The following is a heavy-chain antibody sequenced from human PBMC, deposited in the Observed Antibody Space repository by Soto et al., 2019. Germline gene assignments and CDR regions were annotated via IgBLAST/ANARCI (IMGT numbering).Heavy chain of an antibody. V-gene: IGHV1-46*01. J-gene: IGHJ6*03. CDR2: INPSGGST. Sequence: ASVKVSCKASGYTFTSYYMHWVRQAPGQGLEWMGIINPSGGSTSYAQKFQGRVTMTRDTSTSTAYMELSSLRSEDTAVYYCARAVPYDFWSGYYTFSGGHTDYYMDVWGKGTTVTVSS. CDR1: GYTFTSYY. D-gene: IGHD3-3*01. CDR3: ARAVPYDFWSGYYTFSGGHTDYYMDV.